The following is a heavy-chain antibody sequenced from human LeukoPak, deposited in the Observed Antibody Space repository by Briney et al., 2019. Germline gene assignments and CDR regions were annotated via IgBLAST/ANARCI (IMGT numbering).Heavy chain of an antibody. CDR2: IRYDGSK. CDR1: GFTFSSYG. CDR3: AKDHAKEAFDI. J-gene: IGHJ3*02. V-gene: IGHV3-30*02. Sequence: GGSLRLSCAASGFTFSSYGMHWVRQAPGKGLEWVAFIRYDGSKYYADSVKGRSTISRDNSKNTLYLQMNSLRAEDTAVYYCAKDHAKEAFDIWGQGTMVTVSS.